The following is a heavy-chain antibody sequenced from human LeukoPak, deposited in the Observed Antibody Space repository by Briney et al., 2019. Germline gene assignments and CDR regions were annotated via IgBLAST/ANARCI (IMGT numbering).Heavy chain of an antibody. Sequence: ASVKVSCKASAGTFSSYAISWVRQAPGQGLEWMGGIIPIFGTANYAQKFQGRVTITTDESTSTAYMELSSLRSEDTAVYYCARGFRVRDGHYYFDYWGQGTLVTVSS. CDR3: ARGFRVRDGHYYFDY. J-gene: IGHJ4*02. CDR1: AGTFSSYA. CDR2: IIPIFGTA. D-gene: IGHD5-24*01. V-gene: IGHV1-69*05.